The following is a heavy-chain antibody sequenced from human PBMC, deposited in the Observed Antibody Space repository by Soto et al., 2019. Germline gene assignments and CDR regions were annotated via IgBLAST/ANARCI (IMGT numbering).Heavy chain of an antibody. D-gene: IGHD1-26*01. CDR2: IYYSGST. J-gene: IGHJ4*02. CDR3: ARQVGGTFDY. Sequence: SETLSLTCSVSGGSISSSSYYWGWIRQPPGKGLEWIGTIYYSGSTYYNPSIKSRATISVDTSKNQFSLKLSSVTAADTAVYYCARQVGGTFDYWGQGTLVTVSS. CDR1: GGSISSSSYY. V-gene: IGHV4-39*01.